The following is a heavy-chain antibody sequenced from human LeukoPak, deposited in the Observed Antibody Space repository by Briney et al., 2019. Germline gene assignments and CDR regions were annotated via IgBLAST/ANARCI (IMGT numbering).Heavy chain of an antibody. CDR2: ISAYNGNT. V-gene: IGHV1-18*04. CDR3: ARDSITTVRGVIRGSSDFDY. D-gene: IGHD3-10*01. CDR1: GYTFTNYG. Sequence: GASAKVSCKASGYTFTNYGISWVRQAPGQGLEWMGWISAYNGNTNYAQKFQGRVTMTAETSTSTAYMELRSLRSDDTAVYYCARDSITTVRGVIRGSSDFDYWGQGTLVTVSS. J-gene: IGHJ4*02.